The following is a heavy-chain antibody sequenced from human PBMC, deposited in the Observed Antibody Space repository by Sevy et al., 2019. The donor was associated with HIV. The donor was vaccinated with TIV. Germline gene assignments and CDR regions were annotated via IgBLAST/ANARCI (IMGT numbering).Heavy chain of an antibody. Sequence: GGSLRLSCVASGFTVSGDYMNWIRQAPGKGLEWVSVISNDGYKYYADSVAGRFTASRDISQNIVYLQMHNLRVEDTAVYYCARRGAMDVWGHGTTVTVSS. CDR1: GFTVSGDY. D-gene: IGHD5-12*01. J-gene: IGHJ6*02. CDR2: ISNDGYK. CDR3: ARRGAMDV. V-gene: IGHV3-53*01.